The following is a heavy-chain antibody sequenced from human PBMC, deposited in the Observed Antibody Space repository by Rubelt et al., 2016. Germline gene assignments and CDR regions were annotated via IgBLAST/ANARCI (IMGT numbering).Heavy chain of an antibody. D-gene: IGHD3-22*01. J-gene: IGHJ3*02. Sequence: QVQLQESGPGLVKPSQTLSLTCTVSGGSISSGGYYWSWIRQHPGKGLEWIGYIYYSGSTYYNPSLNVVVTLSVETAKNQVSLKLGAVTAADTAVYYCAGEGDSSGYSNDAFDIWGQGTMVTVSS. CDR3: AGEGDSSGYSNDAFDI. V-gene: IGHV4-31*01. CDR1: GGSISSGGYY. CDR2: IYYSGST.